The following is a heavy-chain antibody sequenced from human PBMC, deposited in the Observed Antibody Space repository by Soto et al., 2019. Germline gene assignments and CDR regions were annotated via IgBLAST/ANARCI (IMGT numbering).Heavy chain of an antibody. CDR2: IIPIFGTA. J-gene: IGHJ5*02. D-gene: IGHD3-22*01. CDR1: GCTFSSYA. CDR3: ALPYYDHNWFDP. V-gene: IGHV1-69*13. Sequence: ASVKVSCKASGCTFSSYAISWVRQAPGQGLEWMGGIIPIFGTANYEQKFQGRVTITADESTSTAYMELSSLRSEDTAVYYCALPYYDHNWFDPWGQGTLVTVSS.